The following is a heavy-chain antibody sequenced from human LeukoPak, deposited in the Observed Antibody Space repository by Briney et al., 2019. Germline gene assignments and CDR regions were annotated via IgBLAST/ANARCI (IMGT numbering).Heavy chain of an antibody. V-gene: IGHV4-61*08. CDR2: IYYSGST. D-gene: IGHD3-3*01. CDR3: ARARYDFWSGYYENYYYYGMDV. CDR1: GGSISSGGYS. J-gene: IGHJ6*02. Sequence: PSETLSLTCAVSGGSISSGGYSWSWIRQPPGKGLEWIGYIYYSGSTNYNPSLKSRVTISVDTSKNQFSLKLSSVTAADTAVYYCARARYDFWSGYYENYYYYGMDVWGQGTTVTVSS.